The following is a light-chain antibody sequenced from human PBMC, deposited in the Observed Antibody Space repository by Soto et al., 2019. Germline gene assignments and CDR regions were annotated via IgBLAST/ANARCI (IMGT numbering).Light chain of an antibody. V-gene: IGLV2-8*01. J-gene: IGLJ2*01. Sequence: QSALTQPPSASGSPGQSVTISCTGTSSDVGSYNYVSWYQQHPGKAPKLMIYEVDKRPSGVSDRFSGSKSGNTASLTVSGLQAEDEADYYCSSYAGSINLVFGGGTKLTVL. CDR2: EVD. CDR1: SSDVGSYNY. CDR3: SSYAGSINLV.